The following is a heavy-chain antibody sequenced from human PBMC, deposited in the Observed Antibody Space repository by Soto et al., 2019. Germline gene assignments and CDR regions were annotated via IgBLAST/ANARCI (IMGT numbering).Heavy chain of an antibody. CDR1: DGAIISDDYY. J-gene: IGHJ4*02. CDR3: ARDHYDSSGYQSFDY. CDR2: IYYSGST. Sequence: SLSLTCTFSDGAIISDDYYWSWIRQPPGKGLEWIGYIYYSGSTYYNPSLKSRVTISVDTSKNQFSLKLSSVTAADTAVYYCARDHYDSSGYQSFDYWGQATLVTVSS. V-gene: IGHV4-30-4*01. D-gene: IGHD3-22*01.